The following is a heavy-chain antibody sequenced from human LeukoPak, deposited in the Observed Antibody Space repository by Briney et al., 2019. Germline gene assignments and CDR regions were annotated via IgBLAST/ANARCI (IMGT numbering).Heavy chain of an antibody. V-gene: IGHV1-18*01. CDR1: GYTFTSYG. CDR3: ARASITIFGVVTRFDY. D-gene: IGHD3-3*01. Sequence: ASVKVSCKASGYTFTSYGISWVRQAPGQGLEWMGWISAYNGNTNYAQKFQGRVTITADESTSTAYMELSSLRSEDTAVYYCARASITIFGVVTRFDYWGQGTLVTVSS. CDR2: ISAYNGNT. J-gene: IGHJ4*02.